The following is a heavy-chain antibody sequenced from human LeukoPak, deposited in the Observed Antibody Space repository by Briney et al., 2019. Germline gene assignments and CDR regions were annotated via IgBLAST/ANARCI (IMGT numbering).Heavy chain of an antibody. D-gene: IGHD5-18*01. V-gene: IGHV1-8*01. CDR2: MNPNSGNT. J-gene: IGHJ1*01. CDR1: GYTFTSYD. CDR3: ARLGYSYGYKH. Sequence: ASEKVSCKASGYTFTSYDINWVRQATGQRLERKGWMNPNSGNTDNAQKFQSRVTMTRNTSITTPTMELRSLRSEDTAVYYCARLGYSYGYKHWGQGTLVTVSS.